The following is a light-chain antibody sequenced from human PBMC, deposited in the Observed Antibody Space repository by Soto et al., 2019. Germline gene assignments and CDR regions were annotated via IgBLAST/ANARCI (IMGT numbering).Light chain of an antibody. CDR3: AAWDDSLNVL. CDR1: TSNIGSYI. V-gene: IGLV1-44*01. Sequence: QPVLTQPPSASGTPGQRVIISCSGSTSNIGSYIVNWYQQLPGTAPKLLIYTDDQRPSGVPDRFSGSKSGTSASLAISGLQSEDEADYFCAAWDDSLNVLFGGGTKLTVL. J-gene: IGLJ3*02. CDR2: TDD.